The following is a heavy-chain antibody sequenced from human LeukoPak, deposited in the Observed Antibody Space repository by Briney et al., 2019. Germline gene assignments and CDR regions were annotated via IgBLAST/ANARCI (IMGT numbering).Heavy chain of an antibody. CDR1: GFTFSSYA. CDR2: ISYDGSNK. Sequence: GRSLRLSCAASGFTFSSYAMHWVRQAPGKGLEWVAVISYDGSNKYYADSVKGRFTISRDNSKNTPYLQMNSLRAEDTAVYYCARDPQYCSSTSCKNYYYYMDVWGKGTTVTVSS. CDR3: ARDPQYCSSTSCKNYYYYMDV. J-gene: IGHJ6*03. D-gene: IGHD2-2*01. V-gene: IGHV3-30*04.